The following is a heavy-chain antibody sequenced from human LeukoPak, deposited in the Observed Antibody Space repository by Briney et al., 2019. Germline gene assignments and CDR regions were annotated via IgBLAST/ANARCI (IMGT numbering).Heavy chain of an antibody. J-gene: IGHJ4*02. Sequence: PGGSLRLSCAASGFTFSSYAMHWVRQAPGKGLEWVAVILNDGSNKHYADSVKGRFTISGDNSKNTLYLQMNSLRAEDTAVYYCARVVKPFRDGYNSVSDYWGQGTLVTVSS. CDR3: ARVVKPFRDGYNSVSDY. CDR2: ILNDGSNK. CDR1: GFTFSSYA. V-gene: IGHV3-30-3*01. D-gene: IGHD5-12*01.